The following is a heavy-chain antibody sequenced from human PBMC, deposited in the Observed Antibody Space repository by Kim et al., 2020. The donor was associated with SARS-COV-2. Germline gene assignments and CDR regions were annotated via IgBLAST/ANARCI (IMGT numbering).Heavy chain of an antibody. CDR3: ARHTPNSYGSGSYFQHPPYYYYYGMDV. D-gene: IGHD3-10*01. V-gene: IGHV4-39*01. J-gene: IGHJ6*02. CDR2: IYYSGST. Sequence: SETLSLTCTVSGGSISSSSYYWGWIRQPPGKGLEWIGSIYYSGSTYYNPSLKSRVTISVDTSKNQFSLKLSSVTAADTAVYYCARHTPNSYGSGSYFQHPPYYYYYGMDVWGQGTTVTVSS. CDR1: GGSISSSSYY.